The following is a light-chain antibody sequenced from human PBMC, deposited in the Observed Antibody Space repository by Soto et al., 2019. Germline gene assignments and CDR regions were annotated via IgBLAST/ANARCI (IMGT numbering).Light chain of an antibody. Sequence: QSALTRPPSASGSPGRSVTISCTGTKNDIGVYDFVSWYQHHPGKAPRLIIYEVVQRPSGVPDRFSGSKSGNTASLTVSGLQAADEADYYCATWDDSLNALYGVGTGTKV. CDR3: ATWDDSLNALYG. CDR2: EVV. J-gene: IGLJ1*01. CDR1: KNDIGVYDF. V-gene: IGLV2-8*01.